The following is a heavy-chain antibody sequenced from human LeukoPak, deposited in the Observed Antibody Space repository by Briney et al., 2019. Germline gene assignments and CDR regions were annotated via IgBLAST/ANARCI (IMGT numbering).Heavy chain of an antibody. CDR3: AAMNYYDSSGYYYLDY. Sequence: SVKVSCKASGFTFTSSAVQWVRQARGQRLEWIGWIVVGSGNTNYAQKFQERVTITRDMSTSTAYMELSSLRSEDTAVYYCAAMNYYDSSGYYYLDYWGQGTLVTVSS. D-gene: IGHD3-22*01. CDR1: GFTFTSSA. V-gene: IGHV1-58*01. CDR2: IVVGSGNT. J-gene: IGHJ4*02.